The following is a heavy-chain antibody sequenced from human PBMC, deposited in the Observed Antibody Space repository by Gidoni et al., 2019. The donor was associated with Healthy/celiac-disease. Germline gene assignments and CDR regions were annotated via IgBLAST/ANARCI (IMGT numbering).Heavy chain of an antibody. D-gene: IGHD1-7*01. CDR2: ISSSSSYI. J-gene: IGHJ4*02. CDR1: GFTFSSYS. CDR3: ARDMLRTGTTGTLDY. V-gene: IGHV3-21*01. Sequence: EVQLVESGGGLVKPGGSLRLSCAASGFTFSSYSMNWVRQAPGKGLEWVSSISSSSSYIYYADSVKGRFTISRDNAKNSLYLQMNSLRAEDTAVYYCARDMLRTGTTGTLDYWGQGTLVTVSS.